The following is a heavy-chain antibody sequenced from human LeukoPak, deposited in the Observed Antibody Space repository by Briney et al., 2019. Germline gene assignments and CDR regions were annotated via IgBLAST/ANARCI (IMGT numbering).Heavy chain of an antibody. CDR3: ARDASPFDY. Sequence: GASVKVSCKASGYTFIGYYIHWVRQAPGQGLEWMGWINPNGGGTNYEEKFQGRVTMTRDTSISTAYMELSRLRSDDTAVYYCARDASPFDYWGQGTLVTVSS. J-gene: IGHJ4*02. CDR1: GYTFIGYY. V-gene: IGHV1-2*02. CDR2: INPNGGGT.